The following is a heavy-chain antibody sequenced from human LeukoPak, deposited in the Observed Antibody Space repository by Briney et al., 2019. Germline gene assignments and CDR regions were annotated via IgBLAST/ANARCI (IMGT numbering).Heavy chain of an antibody. J-gene: IGHJ5*02. CDR3: ARDSGSYRPLDP. CDR1: GGSISSSSYY. CDR2: IYYSGST. Sequence: RPSETLSLTCTVSGGSISSSSYYWGWIRQPPGKGLEWIGSIYYSGSTYYNPSLKSRVTISVDTSKNQFSLKLSSVTAADTAVYYCARDSGSYRPLDPWGQGTLVTVSS. V-gene: IGHV4-39*02. D-gene: IGHD1-26*01.